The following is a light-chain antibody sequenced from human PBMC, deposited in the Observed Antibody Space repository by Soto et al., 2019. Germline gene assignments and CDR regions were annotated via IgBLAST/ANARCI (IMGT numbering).Light chain of an antibody. Sequence: EVVMRQSPATPSVSPGEGATLSCRASQGIGDTLAWYQHKPGQTPRLLIYDTSTRATGVPTRFSGSGSETEFTLTISSLQSEDYAIYYCQQYNNWPPWTFGQGTKVDIK. CDR2: DTS. CDR3: QQYNNWPPWT. V-gene: IGKV3-15*01. J-gene: IGKJ1*01. CDR1: QGIGDT.